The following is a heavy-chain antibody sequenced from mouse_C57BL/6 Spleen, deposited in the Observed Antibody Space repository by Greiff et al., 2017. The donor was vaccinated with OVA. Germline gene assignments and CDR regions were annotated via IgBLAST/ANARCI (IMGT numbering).Heavy chain of an antibody. Sequence: QVQLQQSGAELVKPGASVKISCKASGYAFSSYWMNWVKQRPGKGLEWIGQIYPGDGDTNYNGKFKGKATLTADKSSSTAYMQLSSLTSEDSAVYFCARGVTTVVADYWGQGTTLTVSS. D-gene: IGHD1-1*01. CDR1: GYAFSSYW. CDR3: ARGVTTVVADY. CDR2: IYPGDGDT. V-gene: IGHV1-80*01. J-gene: IGHJ2*01.